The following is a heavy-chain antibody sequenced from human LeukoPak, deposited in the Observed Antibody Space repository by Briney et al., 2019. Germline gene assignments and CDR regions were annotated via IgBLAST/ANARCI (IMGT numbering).Heavy chain of an antibody. D-gene: IGHD4-23*01. CDR3: ARCGGGNPRWFDP. Sequence: GGSLRLSCAASGFTFSGYSMNWVRQAPGKGLEWVSSITSSSSYIYYSDSVKGRFTISRDNAKNSMYLQMNSLRAEDTAVYYCARCGGGNPRWFDPWGQGTLVTVSS. J-gene: IGHJ5*02. V-gene: IGHV3-21*01. CDR1: GFTFSGYS. CDR2: ITSSSSYI.